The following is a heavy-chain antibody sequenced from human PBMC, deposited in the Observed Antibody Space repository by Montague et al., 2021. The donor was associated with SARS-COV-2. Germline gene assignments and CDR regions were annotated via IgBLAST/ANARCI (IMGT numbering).Heavy chain of an antibody. Sequence: SLRLSCAASGFIFSSYEMNWVRQAPGKGLVWVSYISNSGDTKYYADSVKGRFTISRDNAKNSLYLQMSSLRAEDTAVYYCARAGEDYYYDSSGFLYWGQGILVTVSS. CDR3: ARAGEDYYYDSSGFLY. CDR2: ISNSGDTK. J-gene: IGHJ4*02. D-gene: IGHD3-22*01. CDR1: GFIFSSYE. V-gene: IGHV3-48*03.